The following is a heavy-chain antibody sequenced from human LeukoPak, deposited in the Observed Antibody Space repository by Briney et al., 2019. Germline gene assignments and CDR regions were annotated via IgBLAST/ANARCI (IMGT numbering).Heavy chain of an antibody. V-gene: IGHV1-69*05. CDR1: GGTFSSYA. Sequence: SVKVSCKASGGTFSSYAISWVRQAPGQGLEWMGGIIPIFGTANYAQKFQGRVTITRDTSASTAYMELSSLRSEDTAVYYCARGPNYYDSSGPVGPWGQGTLVTVSS. J-gene: IGHJ5*02. CDR2: IIPIFGTA. CDR3: ARGPNYYDSSGPVGP. D-gene: IGHD3-22*01.